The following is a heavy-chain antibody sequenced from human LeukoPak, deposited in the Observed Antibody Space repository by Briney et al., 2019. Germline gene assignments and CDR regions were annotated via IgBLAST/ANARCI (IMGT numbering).Heavy chain of an antibody. D-gene: IGHD1-26*01. Sequence: SETLSLTCTVSGYSISSGYYWGWIRQPPGKGLEWIGSIYHSGSTYYNPSLKSRVTISVDTSKNQFSLKLSSVTAADTAVYYCARLVGAMVYFDYWGQGTLVTVSS. CDR2: IYHSGST. CDR3: ARLVGAMVYFDY. CDR1: GYSISSGYY. J-gene: IGHJ4*02. V-gene: IGHV4-38-2*02.